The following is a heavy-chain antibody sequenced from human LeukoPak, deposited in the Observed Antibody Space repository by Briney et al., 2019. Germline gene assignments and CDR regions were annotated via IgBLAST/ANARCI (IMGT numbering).Heavy chain of an antibody. CDR3: ARDESSAPSYFDY. V-gene: IGHV3-21*01. Sequence: GGSLRLSCAASGFTFSSYSMNWVRQAPGKGLEWVSSISSSSSYMYYADSVKGRFTISRDNAKNSLYLQMNSLRAEDTAVYYCARDESSAPSYFDYWGQGTLVTVSS. J-gene: IGHJ4*02. D-gene: IGHD6-6*01. CDR2: ISSSSSYM. CDR1: GFTFSSYS.